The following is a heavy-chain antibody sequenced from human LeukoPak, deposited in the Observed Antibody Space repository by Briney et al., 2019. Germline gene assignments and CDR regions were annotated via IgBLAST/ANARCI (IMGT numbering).Heavy chain of an antibody. J-gene: IGHJ4*02. D-gene: IGHD2-15*01. CDR1: GDSVSSDSYY. Sequence: SETLSLTCTVSGDSVSSDSYYWSWIRQPPGKGLEWIGYISYSGSTNYNPSLKSRVTISADTSKKQFSLKLRSVTAADTAVYYCAREIDCSGGSCHEYWGQGILVTVSS. V-gene: IGHV4-61*01. CDR3: AREIDCSGGSCHEY. CDR2: ISYSGST.